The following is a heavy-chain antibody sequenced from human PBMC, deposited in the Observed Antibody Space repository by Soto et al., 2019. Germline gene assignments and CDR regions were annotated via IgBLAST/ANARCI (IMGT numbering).Heavy chain of an antibody. CDR1: GFTLSSYW. J-gene: IGHJ6*02. CDR3: AREYGSSYSPRYYGMDV. CDR2: IKQDGSEK. Sequence: EVQLVESGGGLVQPGGSRRLSCAASGFTLSSYWMSWVRQPPGKGLGWGANIKQDGSEKNYVDSVKGRFTISRDTAKSSLYLQLNSLRAEDTAVYYCAREYGSSYSPRYYGMDVWGQGTTVTVSS. V-gene: IGHV3-7*05. D-gene: IGHD6-13*01.